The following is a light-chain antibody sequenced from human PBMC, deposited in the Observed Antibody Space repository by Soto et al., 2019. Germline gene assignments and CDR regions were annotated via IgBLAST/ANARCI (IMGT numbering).Light chain of an antibody. CDR1: EDVNGW. Sequence: DIQMTQSPSTLSASVGDRVTITCRASEDVNGWLAWYQQKPGTAPKLLIYVVSTLESGVPSRFSGSGSGTEFTLTINSLQPDDFATFYCQHYNSYPFTFGPGTKVDIK. CDR2: VVS. CDR3: QHYNSYPFT. J-gene: IGKJ3*01. V-gene: IGKV1-5*01.